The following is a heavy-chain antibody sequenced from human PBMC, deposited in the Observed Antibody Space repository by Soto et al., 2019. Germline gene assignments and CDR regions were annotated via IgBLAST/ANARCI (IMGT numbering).Heavy chain of an antibody. CDR3: AADYYYDSSGYSGAFDI. CDR2: IVVGSGNT. Sequence: ASVKVSCKASGFTFTSSAVQWVRQARGQRLDWIGWIVVGSGNTNYAQKFQERVTITRDMSTSTAYMELSSLRSEDTAVYYCAADYYYDSSGYSGAFDIWGQGTMVTVSS. CDR1: GFTFTSSA. V-gene: IGHV1-58*01. J-gene: IGHJ3*02. D-gene: IGHD3-22*01.